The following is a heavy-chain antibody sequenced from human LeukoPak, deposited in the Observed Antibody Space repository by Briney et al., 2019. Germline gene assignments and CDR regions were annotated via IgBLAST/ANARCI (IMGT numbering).Heavy chain of an antibody. V-gene: IGHV4-39*01. D-gene: IGHD2-2*01. Sequence: SETLPLTCTVSGGSISSRSYYWGWIRQPPGKGLEWIGSIFYSGTTYYNPSLKSRVTISVDTSKNQFSLRLSSVTAADTAVYYCASENCSGTSCSSFDYWGQGTLVTVSS. CDR2: IFYSGTT. CDR1: GGSISSRSYY. CDR3: ASENCSGTSCSSFDY. J-gene: IGHJ4*02.